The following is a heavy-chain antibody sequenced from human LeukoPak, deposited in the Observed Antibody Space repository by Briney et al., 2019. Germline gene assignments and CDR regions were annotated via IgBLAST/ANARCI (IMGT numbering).Heavy chain of an antibody. CDR1: GGSFNGYY. CDR2: INHSGST. Sequence: SETLSLTCAVYGGSFNGYYWSWIRQPPGKGLEWIGEINHSGSTNYNPSLKSRVTISVDTSKNQFSLKLSSVTAADTAVYYCAGESSYHYGYWGQGTLVTVSS. V-gene: IGHV4-34*01. J-gene: IGHJ4*02. D-gene: IGHD4-17*01. CDR3: AGESSYHYGY.